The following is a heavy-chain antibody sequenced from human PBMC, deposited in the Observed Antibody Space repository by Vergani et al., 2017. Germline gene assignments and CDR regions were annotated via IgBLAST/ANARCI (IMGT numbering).Heavy chain of an antibody. J-gene: IGHJ4*02. V-gene: IGHV4-59*01. CDR2: IYYSCST. CDR1: GGSISSYY. D-gene: IGHD4-17*01. CDR3: ARGYPMNDYGDHFDY. Sequence: QVQLQESGPGLVKPSETLSLTCTVSGGSISSYYWSWIRQPPGKGLEWIGYIYYSCSTNYNPSLKSRVTRSVDTSKNQFSLKLSSVTAADTAVYYCARGYPMNDYGDHFDYWGQGTLVTVSS.